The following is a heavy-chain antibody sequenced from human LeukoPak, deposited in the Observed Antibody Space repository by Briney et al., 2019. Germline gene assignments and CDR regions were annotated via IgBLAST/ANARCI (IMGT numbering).Heavy chain of an antibody. D-gene: IGHD3-22*01. J-gene: IGHJ6*02. CDR2: IIPILGIA. CDR3: ARGLAYEDGMDV. V-gene: IGHV1-69*04. CDR1: GSTFSSYA. Sequence: EASVKVSCKASGSTFSSYAISWVRQAPGQGLEWMGRIIPILGIANYAQKFQGRVTITADKSTSTAYMELSSLRSEDTAVYYCARGLAYEDGMDVWDQGTTVTVSS.